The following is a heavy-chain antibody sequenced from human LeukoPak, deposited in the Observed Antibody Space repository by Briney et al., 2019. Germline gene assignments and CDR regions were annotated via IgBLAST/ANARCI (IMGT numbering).Heavy chain of an antibody. D-gene: IGHD2/OR15-2a*01. CDR3: ARRRYFDTYLDP. CDR1: EYDFANYW. Sequence: GESLKISCKGPEYDFANYWIGWVRQVPGRGLECMGIVYPTDSTIHYSPSFQGRVTISIDRSVSTAYLQWTSLKASDSAMYFCARRRYFDTYLDPWGQGTLVTVSS. J-gene: IGHJ5*02. V-gene: IGHV5-51*01. CDR2: VYPTDSTI.